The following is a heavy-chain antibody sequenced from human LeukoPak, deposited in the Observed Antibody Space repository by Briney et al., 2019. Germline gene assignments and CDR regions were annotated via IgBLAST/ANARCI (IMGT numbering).Heavy chain of an antibody. CDR2: VYCSGST. V-gene: IGHV4-39*01. CDR3: ARRAYSSSWYFDY. D-gene: IGHD6-13*01. Sequence: PSETLSLTCTVSGGSISSSTYYWGWIRQPPGKGLEWIGNVYCSGSTYYNPSLKSRVTISVDTSMNQFSLKLSSVTAADTAVYYCARRAYSSSWYFDYWGQGTLVTVSS. CDR1: GGSISSSTYY. J-gene: IGHJ4*02.